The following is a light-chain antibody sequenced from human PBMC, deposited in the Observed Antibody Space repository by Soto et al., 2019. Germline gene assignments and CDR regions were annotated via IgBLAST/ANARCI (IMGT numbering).Light chain of an antibody. J-gene: IGKJ1*01. CDR1: QSVSSN. V-gene: IGKV3-11*01. CDR3: HHYNNWPRT. CDR2: DAS. Sequence: EIVLMQSPATLSLSPGERATLSCRASQSVSSNLAWYQQKRGQAPRPLIFDASNRATGIPARFSGSGSGTDFTLTISSLEPEDFAVYYCHHYNNWPRTFGQGTKVDIK.